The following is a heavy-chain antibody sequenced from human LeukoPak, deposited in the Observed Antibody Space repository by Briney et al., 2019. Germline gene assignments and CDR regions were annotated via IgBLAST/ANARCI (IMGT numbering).Heavy chain of an antibody. CDR3: ARASKAGIDC. CDR2: ISYDGSNK. J-gene: IGHJ4*02. D-gene: IGHD1-1*01. Sequence: GGSLRLSCAASGFTFSSYGMHWVRQAPGKGLEWVAVISYDGSNKYYADSVKGRFTISRDNSKNTLYLQMNSLRAEDTAVYYCARASKAGIDCWGQGTLVTVSS. V-gene: IGHV3-30*03. CDR1: GFTFSSYG.